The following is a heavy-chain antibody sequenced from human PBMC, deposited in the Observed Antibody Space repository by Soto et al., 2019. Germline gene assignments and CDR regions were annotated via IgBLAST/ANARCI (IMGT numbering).Heavy chain of an antibody. CDR3: ARDASSWYLDY. D-gene: IGHD2-15*01. CDR1: GYTFTSYA. CDR2: INAGNGNT. V-gene: IGHV1-3*01. Sequence: QVQLVQSGAEVKKPGASVKVSCKASGYTFTSYAMHWVRQAPGQRLEWMGWINAGNGNTKYLQKFQGRVTITRDTSASTAYMELSSLRSEDTAVYYCARDASSWYLDYWGQGTLVTVSS. J-gene: IGHJ4*02.